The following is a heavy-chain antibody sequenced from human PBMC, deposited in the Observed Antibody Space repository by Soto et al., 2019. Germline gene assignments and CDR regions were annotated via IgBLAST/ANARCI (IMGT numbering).Heavy chain of an antibody. CDR3: DRSPIYDSSCPYFAY. J-gene: IGHJ4*02. Sequence: WGTLALTCAVYGGSFSGYYWSWIRQPPGKGLEWIGEINHSGSTNYNPSLKSRVTISVDTSKNQFSLKLSSVTAADTAVYYCDRSPIYDSSCPYFAYWGQGPLVTV. CDR1: GGSFSGYY. D-gene: IGHD3-22*01. V-gene: IGHV4-34*01. CDR2: INHSGST.